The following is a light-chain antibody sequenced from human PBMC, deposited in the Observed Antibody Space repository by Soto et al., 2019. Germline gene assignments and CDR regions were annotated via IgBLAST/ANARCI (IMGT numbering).Light chain of an antibody. CDR2: GNR. CDR1: SRDVGVYSY. Sequence: QSALTQPRSVSGSPGQSVTVSCTGTSRDVGVYSYVSWYQQRPGTAPKLVIFGNRNRPSGVPERFSGSKSGTSASLAITGLQAEDEADYYCQAYDYSLTAFVFGGGTKVTVL. V-gene: IGLV2-11*01. J-gene: IGLJ3*02. CDR3: QAYDYSLTAFV.